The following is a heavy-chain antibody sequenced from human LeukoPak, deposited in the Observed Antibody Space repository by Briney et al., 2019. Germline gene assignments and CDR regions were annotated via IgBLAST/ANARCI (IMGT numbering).Heavy chain of an antibody. CDR3: ARGRYCSSTSCPDDYYYMDV. CDR1: GYTFTNYG. J-gene: IGHJ6*03. CDR2: ISAYNGNT. V-gene: IGHV1-18*01. D-gene: IGHD2-2*01. Sequence: ASVKVSCKASGYTFTNYGISWVRQAPGQGLEWMGWISAYNGNTNYAQKLQGRVTMTTDTSTSTAYMELRSLRSDDTAVYYCARGRYCSSTSCPDDYYYMDVWGKGTTVTISS.